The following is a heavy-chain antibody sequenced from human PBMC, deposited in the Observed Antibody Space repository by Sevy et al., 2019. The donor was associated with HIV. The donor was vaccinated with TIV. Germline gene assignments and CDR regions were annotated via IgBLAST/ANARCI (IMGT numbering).Heavy chain of an antibody. CDR2: ISYDGSKK. CDR3: ARDNENYYDSRGYHYLFDY. J-gene: IGHJ4*02. Sequence: GGSLRLSCAASGFTFSSYAMHWVRQAPAKGLEWVGYISYDGSKKFHADSVRGRFTISRDSSGNTLFLQMNSLRAEDTAVYYCARDNENYYDSRGYHYLFDYWGQGTLVTVSS. CDR1: GFTFSSYA. D-gene: IGHD3-22*01. V-gene: IGHV3-30-3*01.